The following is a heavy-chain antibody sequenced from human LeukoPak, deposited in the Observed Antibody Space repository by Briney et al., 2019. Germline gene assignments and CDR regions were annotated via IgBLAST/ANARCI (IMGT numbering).Heavy chain of an antibody. Sequence: SETLSLTCTVSGGSISSSSYYWGWIRQPPGKGLEWIGSIYYSGSTNYNPSLKSRVTISVDTSKNQFSLKLSSVTAADTAVYYCASIVSHGEAYWGQGTLVTVSS. D-gene: IGHD4-17*01. J-gene: IGHJ4*02. CDR2: IYYSGST. CDR3: ASIVSHGEAY. V-gene: IGHV4-39*07. CDR1: GGSISSSSYY.